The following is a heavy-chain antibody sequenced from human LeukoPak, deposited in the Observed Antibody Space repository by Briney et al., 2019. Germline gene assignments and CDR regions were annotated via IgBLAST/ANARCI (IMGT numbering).Heavy chain of an antibody. J-gene: IGHJ5*02. CDR2: IIPIFGTA. CDR1: GGTFSSYA. D-gene: IGHD5-18*01. V-gene: IGHV1-69*05. CDR3: ARGGIQLWLANPSTKDNWFDP. Sequence: SVKVSCKASGGTFSSYAISWVRQAPGQGLEWMGRIIPIFGTANYAQKFQGRATITTDESTSTAYMELSSLRSEDTAVYYCARGGIQLWLANPSTKDNWFDPWGQGTLVTVSS.